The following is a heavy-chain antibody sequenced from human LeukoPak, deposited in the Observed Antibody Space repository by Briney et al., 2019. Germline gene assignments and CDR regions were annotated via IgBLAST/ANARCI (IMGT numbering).Heavy chain of an antibody. D-gene: IGHD3-22*01. V-gene: IGHV4-59*01. Sequence: HSETLSLTCTVSGGSFSSYYWSWIRQPPGKGLEWIGYIYYSGSTNYNPSLKSRVTISVDTSKNQFSLKLSSVTAADTAMYYCARVTGYVIEDYFDYWGQGTLVTVSS. CDR2: IYYSGST. CDR1: GGSFSSYY. CDR3: ARVTGYVIEDYFDY. J-gene: IGHJ4*02.